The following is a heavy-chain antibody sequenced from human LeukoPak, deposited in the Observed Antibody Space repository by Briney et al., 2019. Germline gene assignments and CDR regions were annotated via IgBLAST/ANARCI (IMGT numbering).Heavy chain of an antibody. Sequence: GGSLRLSCAASGFTFSSYAMHWVRQAPGKGLEWVAVISYDGSNKYYADSVKGRFTISRDNSKNTLYLQMNSLRAEDTAVYYCARDKPDTSYFDYWGQGTLVTVSS. CDR3: ARDKPDTSYFDY. CDR2: ISYDGSNK. J-gene: IGHJ4*02. V-gene: IGHV3-30*14. CDR1: GFTFSSYA. D-gene: IGHD1-14*01.